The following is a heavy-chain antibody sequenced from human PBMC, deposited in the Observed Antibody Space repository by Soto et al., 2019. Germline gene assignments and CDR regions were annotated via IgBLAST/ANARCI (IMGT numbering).Heavy chain of an antibody. Sequence: SETLSLTCTVSGGSVSSGSYYWTWIRQPPGKGLEWIGYISYSGSTYYNPALKSRVTISEDTSKNQFSLKLSFVIAADTAVYYCARGSRVGDYDYVWGSYRPRGGYYYYGMDVWGQGTTVTVSS. V-gene: IGHV4-61*01. CDR1: GGSVSSGSYY. CDR3: ARGSRVGDYDYVWGSYRPRGGYYYYGMDV. J-gene: IGHJ6*02. CDR2: ISYSGST. D-gene: IGHD3-16*02.